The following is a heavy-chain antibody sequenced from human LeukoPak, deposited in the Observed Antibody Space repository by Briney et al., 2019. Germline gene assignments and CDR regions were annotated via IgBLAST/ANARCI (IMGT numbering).Heavy chain of an antibody. V-gene: IGHV3-23*01. CDR1: GFTFTGHI. CDR2: IGGRDDRT. J-gene: IGHJ4*02. Sequence: GGSLRLSCAASGFTFTGHIMTWLRQAPGKGLEWVSIIGGRDDRTYYADSVKGRFTISRDNSKNILYLQMNSLRAEDTAVYYCAKDPNPFYDFWSGYKWGQGTLVTVSS. D-gene: IGHD3-3*01. CDR3: AKDPNPFYDFWSGYK.